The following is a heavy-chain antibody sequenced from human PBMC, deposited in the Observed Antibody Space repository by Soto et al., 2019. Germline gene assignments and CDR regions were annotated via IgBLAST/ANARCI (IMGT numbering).Heavy chain of an antibody. CDR3: AREVWFSPYYFDY. CDR2: VTPDGSLY. CDR1: GFTFSSCA. J-gene: IGHJ4*02. Sequence: PGGSLRLSCVASGFTFSSCAMHWVRQVPGKGLEWLAVVTPDGSLYPYGDSVKGRFTISRDNAKNSLYLQMNSLRAEDTAVYYCAREVWFSPYYFDYWGQGTLVTVSS. D-gene: IGHD3-10*01. V-gene: IGHV3-30*03.